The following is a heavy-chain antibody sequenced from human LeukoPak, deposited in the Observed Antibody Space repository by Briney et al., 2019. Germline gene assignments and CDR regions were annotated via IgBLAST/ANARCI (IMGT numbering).Heavy chain of an antibody. CDR1: DGSISSSSYW. CDR2: IYYSGST. J-gene: IGHJ5*02. Sequence: SETLSLTCTVSDGSISSSSYWWGWIRQPPGKGLEWIANIYYSGSTHYNPSLKSRVTISIEKSKNQFSLKLSSVTAADTAVYYCARGVLPPRDWFDPWGQGTLVTVSS. V-gene: IGHV4-39*01. CDR3: ARGVLPPRDWFDP.